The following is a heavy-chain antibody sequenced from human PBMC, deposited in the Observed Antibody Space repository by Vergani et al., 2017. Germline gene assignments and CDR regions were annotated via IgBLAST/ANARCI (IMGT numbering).Heavy chain of an antibody. V-gene: IGHV5-51*03. Sequence: EVQLVQSGAEVKKPGESLTISCKGSGYRFTSYWIGWVRQMPGKGLEWMGIIYPGDSDTRYSPSFQGQVTISADKSLSTAYLQWGSLKASDAAMYYFAGFLSDDILTGYPFGYWGQGTLVTVSS. D-gene: IGHD3-9*01. CDR2: IYPGDSDT. CDR1: GYRFTSYW. J-gene: IGHJ4*02. CDR3: AGFLSDDILTGYPFGY.